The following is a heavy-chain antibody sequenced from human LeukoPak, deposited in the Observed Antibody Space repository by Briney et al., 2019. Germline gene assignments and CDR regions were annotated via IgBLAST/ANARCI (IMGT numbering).Heavy chain of an antibody. CDR3: ARYYYDSSGYYFDY. Sequence: SETLSLTCTVSGGSISSYYWSWIRQPPGKGLEWIGYIYYSGSTNYNPSLKSRVTISVDTSKNQSSLKLSSVTAADTAVYYCARYYYDSSGYYFDYWGQGTLVTVSS. J-gene: IGHJ4*02. CDR1: GGSISSYY. V-gene: IGHV4-59*01. D-gene: IGHD3-22*01. CDR2: IYYSGST.